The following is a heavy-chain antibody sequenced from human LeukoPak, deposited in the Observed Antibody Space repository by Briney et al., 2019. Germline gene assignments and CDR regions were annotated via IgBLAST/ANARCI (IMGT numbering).Heavy chain of an antibody. V-gene: IGHV3-73*01. Sequence: GGSLRLSCVPSGFTFSGSAVHWVRQASGKGLEWVGRIKSRANGDMTTYAASVRGRFTISRDDSKNTAYLQMNSLKTEDTAVYYCNKPCDSEQCLVIWGQGTLVTVSS. D-gene: IGHD6-19*01. CDR3: NKPCDSEQCLVI. CDR2: IKSRANGDMT. J-gene: IGHJ4*02. CDR1: GFTFSGSA.